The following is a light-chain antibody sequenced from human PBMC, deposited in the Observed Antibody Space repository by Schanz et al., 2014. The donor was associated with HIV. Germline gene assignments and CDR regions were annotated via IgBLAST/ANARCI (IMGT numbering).Light chain of an antibody. CDR3: AAWDVNLNGPV. Sequence: QSALTQPPSASGSPGQSVTISCTGPSSDVGSYNLVSWYQQHPGKAPKLMIYEGSKRPSGVSNRVSGSKSGNTASLTISGLQAEDEADYYCAAWDVNLNGPVFGGGTKLTVL. V-gene: IGLV2-14*02. CDR2: EGS. CDR1: SSDVGSYNL. J-gene: IGLJ2*01.